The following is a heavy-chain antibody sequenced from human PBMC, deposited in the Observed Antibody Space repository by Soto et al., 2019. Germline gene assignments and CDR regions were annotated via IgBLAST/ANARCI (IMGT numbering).Heavy chain of an antibody. V-gene: IGHV1-8*01. Sequence: ASVKVSCKASGYTFTSYDINWVRQATGQGLEWMGWMNPNSGNTGYAQKFQGRVTMTRNTSISTAYMELSSLRSEDTAVYYCARSHTEAVYYDFWIGLPAYYYGMDVWG. CDR1: GYTFTSYD. D-gene: IGHD3-3*01. CDR2: MNPNSGNT. CDR3: ARSHTEAVYYDFWIGLPAYYYGMDV. J-gene: IGHJ6*02.